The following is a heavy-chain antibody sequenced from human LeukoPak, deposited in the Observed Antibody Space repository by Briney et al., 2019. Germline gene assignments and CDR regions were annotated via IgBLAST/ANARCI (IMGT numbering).Heavy chain of an antibody. CDR2: IYYSGST. CDR1: GGSISSSSYY. J-gene: IGHJ2*01. D-gene: IGHD3-22*01. Sequence: SETLSLTCTVSGGSISSSSYYWGWIRQPPGKGLEWIGSIYYSGSTYYNPSLKSRVTISVDTSKNQFSLKLSSVTAADTAVYYCARLRSYYYDSSGSWYFDLWGRGTLVTVSS. V-gene: IGHV4-39*01. CDR3: ARLRSYYYDSSGSWYFDL.